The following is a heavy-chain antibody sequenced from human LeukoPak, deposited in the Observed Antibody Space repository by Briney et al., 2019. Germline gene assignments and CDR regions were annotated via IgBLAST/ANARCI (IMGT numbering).Heavy chain of an antibody. D-gene: IGHD5-18*01. Sequence: SETLSLTCAFYGGSFSGYSWSWIRQSPGKGLEWIGSIYYSGSTYYNPSLKSRVTISVDTSKNQFSLKLSSVTAADTAVYYCARQIRGYSYGFDAFDIWGQGTMVTVSS. CDR1: GGSFSGYS. V-gene: IGHV4-34*01. J-gene: IGHJ3*02. CDR2: IYYSGST. CDR3: ARQIRGYSYGFDAFDI.